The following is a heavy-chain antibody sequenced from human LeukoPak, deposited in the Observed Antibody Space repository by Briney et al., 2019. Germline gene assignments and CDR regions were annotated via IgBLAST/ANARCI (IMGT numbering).Heavy chain of an antibody. V-gene: IGHV1-24*01. J-gene: IGHJ4*02. CDR1: GYTLTELS. Sequence: GASVKVSCKVSGYTLTELSMHWVRQAPGKGLEWMGGFDPEDGETIYAQKFQGRVTMTEDTSTDTAYMELSSLRSEDTAVYYCATDTMVRGVIIPYFDYWGQGTLDTVSS. CDR2: FDPEDGET. D-gene: IGHD3-10*01. CDR3: ATDTMVRGVIIPYFDY.